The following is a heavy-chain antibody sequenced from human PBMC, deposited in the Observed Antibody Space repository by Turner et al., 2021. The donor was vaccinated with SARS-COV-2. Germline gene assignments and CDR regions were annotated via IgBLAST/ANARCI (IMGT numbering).Heavy chain of an antibody. CDR3: ARDSSSSGFFYRDYYFGMDN. V-gene: IGHV3-48*03. CDR2: IDAGANTI. J-gene: IGHJ6*02. D-gene: IGHD2-2*01. CDR1: GVTFSTSE. Sequence: VQLAVSGVGLVRPGGSLRLLCVVSGVTFSTSEINWVRQAPGKGLEWVSYIDAGANTITYADTGRDRFIMSRDNAKNSVYLQMNSLRVEDTAVYDCARDSSSSGFFYRDYYFGMDNWGQGTTVTVS.